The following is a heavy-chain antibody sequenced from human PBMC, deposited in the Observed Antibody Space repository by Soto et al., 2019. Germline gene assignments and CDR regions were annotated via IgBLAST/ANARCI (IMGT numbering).Heavy chain of an antibody. CDR2: IWYDGSNK. CDR3: ARDTVLRFLEWSPPYYYGMDV. D-gene: IGHD3-3*01. Sequence: GGSLRLSCAASGFTFSSYGMHWVRQAPGKGLEWVAVIWYDGSNKYYADSVKGRFTISRDNSKNTLYLQMNSLRAEDTAVYYCARDTVLRFLEWSPPYYYGMDVWGQGTTVTVPS. CDR1: GFTFSSYG. J-gene: IGHJ6*02. V-gene: IGHV3-33*01.